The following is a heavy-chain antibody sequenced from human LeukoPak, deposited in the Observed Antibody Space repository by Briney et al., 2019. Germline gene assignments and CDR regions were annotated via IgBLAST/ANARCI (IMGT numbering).Heavy chain of an antibody. D-gene: IGHD1-26*01. CDR2: INHSGST. CDR1: GGSFSGYY. CDR3: ARGTGIVGATAFDY. Sequence: SETLSLTCAVYGGSFSGYYWSWIRQPPGKGLEWIGEINHSGSTNYNPCLKSRVTISVDTSKNQFSLKLSSVTAADTAVYYCARGTGIVGATAFDYWGQGTLVTVSS. V-gene: IGHV4-34*01. J-gene: IGHJ4*02.